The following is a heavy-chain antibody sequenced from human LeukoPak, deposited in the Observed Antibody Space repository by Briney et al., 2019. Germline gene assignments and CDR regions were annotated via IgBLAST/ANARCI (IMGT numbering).Heavy chain of an antibody. Sequence: ASVKVTRTASGYTFTSYGISRVRQAPGQGLEWMGWISAYNGNTNYAQKLEGRVTMTTDTSTSTAYMELRSLRSDDTAVYYCAREGLPAALDYWGQGTLVTVSS. J-gene: IGHJ4*02. CDR2: ISAYNGNT. CDR1: GYTFTSYG. D-gene: IGHD2-15*01. CDR3: AREGLPAALDY. V-gene: IGHV1-18*01.